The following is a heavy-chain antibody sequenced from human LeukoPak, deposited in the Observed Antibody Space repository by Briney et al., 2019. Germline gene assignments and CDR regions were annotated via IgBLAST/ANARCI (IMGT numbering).Heavy chain of an antibody. J-gene: IGHJ5*02. CDR3: ARAGPWQIDP. V-gene: IGHV4-61*02. CDR2: IYTSGST. D-gene: IGHD3-10*01. CDR1: GGSISSGSYY. Sequence: NPSETLSLTCTVSGGSISSGSYYWSWIRQPAGKGLEWIGRIYTSGSTNYNPSLKSRVTISVDRSKNHFSLKLKSVTTADTAVHYCARAGPWQIDPWGQGILVTVSS.